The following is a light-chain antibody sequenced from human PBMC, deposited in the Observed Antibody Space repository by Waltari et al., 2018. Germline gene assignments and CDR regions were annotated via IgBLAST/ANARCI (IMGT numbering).Light chain of an antibody. V-gene: IGLV2-11*01. CDR1: SSDVGGYNY. J-gene: IGLJ2*01. Sequence: QSALTQPRSVSGSPGQSVTIPCTGTSSDVGGYNYVSWYHQHPGKAPKLMVYDVNKRPSGVPDRFSGSKSGNTASLTISGLQAEDEADYYCCSYAGSYTVVFGGGTKLTVL. CDR2: DVN. CDR3: CSYAGSYTVV.